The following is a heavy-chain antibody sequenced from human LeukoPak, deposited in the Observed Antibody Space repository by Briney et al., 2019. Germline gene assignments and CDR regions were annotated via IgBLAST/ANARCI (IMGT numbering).Heavy chain of an antibody. J-gene: IGHJ4*02. CDR2: IYYSGST. D-gene: IGHD4-17*01. CDR1: GGSIGSYY. V-gene: IGHV4-59*08. Sequence: SETLSLTCTVSGGSIGSYYWSWIRQPPGKGLEWIGYIYYSGSTNYNPSLKSRVTISVDTSKNQFSLKLSSVTAADTAVYYCASASFYGDYTPLSFDYWGQGTLVTVSS. CDR3: ASASFYGDYTPLSFDY.